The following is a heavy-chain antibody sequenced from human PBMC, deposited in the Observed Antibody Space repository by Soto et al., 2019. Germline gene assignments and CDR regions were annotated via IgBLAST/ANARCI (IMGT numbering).Heavy chain of an antibody. V-gene: IGHV4-30-2*01. D-gene: IGHD3-22*01. CDR3: AREGSYDTSGKYIQAFCY. CDR2: IFPSGTT. J-gene: IGHJ4*02. Sequence: SETLSLTCAVSGGSLTSGTYSWNWIRHPPGKGLEWIGYIFPSGTTYYNPSLKSRVSISIDVSKNQFSLNLRSLTAADTAIYYCAREGSYDTSGKYIQAFCYWGQGTLVTVSS. CDR1: GGSLTSGTYS.